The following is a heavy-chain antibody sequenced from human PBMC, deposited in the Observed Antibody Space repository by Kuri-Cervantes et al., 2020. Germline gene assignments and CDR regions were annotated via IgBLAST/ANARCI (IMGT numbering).Heavy chain of an antibody. CDR2: INHSGST. J-gene: IGHJ4*02. CDR3: ARGLAVAGTLGYFDY. D-gene: IGHD6-19*01. CDR1: GGSFSGYY. Sequence: SQTLSLTCAVYGGSFSGYYWSWIRQPPGKGLEWIGEINHSGSTNYNSSLKSRVTISVDTSKNQFSLKLSSVAAADTAVYYCARGLAVAGTLGYFDYWGQGTLVTVSS. V-gene: IGHV4-34*01.